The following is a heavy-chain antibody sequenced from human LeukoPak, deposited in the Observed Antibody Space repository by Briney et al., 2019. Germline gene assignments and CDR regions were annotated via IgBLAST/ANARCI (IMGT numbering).Heavy chain of an antibody. J-gene: IGHJ6*02. CDR2: TYYRSKWYN. V-gene: IGHV6-1*01. CDR1: GDSVSSNSAA. D-gene: IGHD3-9*01. CDR3: ARDRLYYDILTGFYYYYGMDV. Sequence: SQTLSLTCAISGDSVSSNSAAWNWIRQSPSRGLEWLGRTYYRSKWYNHYAVSVKSRITINPDTSKNQFSLQLNSVTPEDAAVYYCARDRLYYDILTGFYYYYGMDVWGQGTTVTVSS.